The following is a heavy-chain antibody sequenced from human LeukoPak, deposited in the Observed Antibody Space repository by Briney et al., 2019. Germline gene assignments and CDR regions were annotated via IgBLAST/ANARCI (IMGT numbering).Heavy chain of an antibody. CDR3: ARGAVAGTGVFDY. D-gene: IGHD6-19*01. CDR2: IYYSGST. V-gene: IGHV4-59*01. Sequence: PSETLSLTCTVSGGPISSYYWSWIRQPAGKGLEWIGYIYYSGSTNYNPSLKSRVTISVDTSKNQFSLKLSSVTAADTAVYYCARGAVAGTGVFDYWGQGTLVTVSS. J-gene: IGHJ4*02. CDR1: GGPISSYY.